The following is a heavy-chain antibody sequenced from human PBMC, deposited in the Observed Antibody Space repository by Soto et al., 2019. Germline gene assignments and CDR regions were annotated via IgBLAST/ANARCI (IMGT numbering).Heavy chain of an antibody. V-gene: IGHV1-69*01. J-gene: IGHJ5*02. CDR3: ANSSVGYCSGGSCLRWFDP. CDR1: GGTFSSYA. CDR2: IIPIFGTA. Sequence: QVQLVQSGADVKKPGSSVKVSCKASGGTFSSYAISWVRQAPGQGLEWMGGIIPIFGTANYAQKFQGRVTITADESTSTAYMELSSLRSEDTAVYYCANSSVGYCSGGSCLRWFDPWGQGTLVTVSS. D-gene: IGHD2-15*01.